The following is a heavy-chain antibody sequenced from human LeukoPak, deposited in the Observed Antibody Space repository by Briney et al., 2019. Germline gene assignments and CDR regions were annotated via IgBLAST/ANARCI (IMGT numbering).Heavy chain of an antibody. CDR1: GFTFSDYW. CDR2: IKEDGSEK. V-gene: IGHV3-7*01. D-gene: IGHD5-18*01. Sequence: GGSLRLSCAASGFTFSDYWMSWVRQAPGKGLEWVANIKEDGSEKYFVDSLKGRFTGSRDNAKKSLYLQMNSLRAEDTAVYYCARDQSEDTAMDRYYFDYWGQGTLVTVSS. J-gene: IGHJ4*02. CDR3: ARDQSEDTAMDRYYFDY.